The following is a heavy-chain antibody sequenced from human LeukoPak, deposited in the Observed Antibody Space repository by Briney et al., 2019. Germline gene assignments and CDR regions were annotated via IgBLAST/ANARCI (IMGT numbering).Heavy chain of an antibody. Sequence: TGGSLRLSCAASGFTVGGNYMSWVRQAPGKGLEWVSVMYSGGSTYYADSVKGRFTISTDNSKNTLYRQMNSRRAEDTAVYYCARDYYDSSGYLTFDYWGQGTLVTVSS. V-gene: IGHV3-53*01. J-gene: IGHJ4*02. CDR3: ARDYYDSSGYLTFDY. D-gene: IGHD3-22*01. CDR1: GFTVGGNY. CDR2: MYSGGST.